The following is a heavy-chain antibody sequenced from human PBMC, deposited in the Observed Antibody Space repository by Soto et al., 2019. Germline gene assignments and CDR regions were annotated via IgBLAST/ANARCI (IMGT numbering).Heavy chain of an antibody. J-gene: IGHJ5*02. CDR3: GRGVGSGTYYNQYTWLDP. Sequence: AWVKVSCKASGYTFTNYGVSWVRQAPGQGLEWMGWINTYNVNTNHAQKLQGRVTMTTDTSTSTAYMELRSLRSDDTAVYYCGRGVGSGTYYNQYTWLDPWGQGTLVTVSS. V-gene: IGHV1-18*01. CDR2: INTYNVNT. D-gene: IGHD3-10*01. CDR1: GYTFTNYG.